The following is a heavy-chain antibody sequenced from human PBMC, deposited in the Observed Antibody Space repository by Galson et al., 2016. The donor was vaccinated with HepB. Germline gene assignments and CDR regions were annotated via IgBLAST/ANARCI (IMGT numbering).Heavy chain of an antibody. V-gene: IGHV4-39*01. CDR3: TRHRSTFAVAGYGMDV. D-gene: IGHD6-19*01. J-gene: IGHJ6*02. Sequence: ETLSLTCTVSGASITSTNYYWGWIRQSPGKGLEWIGSIYYSGNAHYDPSPKSRLTIPIDKSKNQFSLKLRSVTAADTALYYCTRHRSTFAVAGYGMDVWGQGTTVSVSS. CDR2: IYYSGNA. CDR1: GASITSTNYY.